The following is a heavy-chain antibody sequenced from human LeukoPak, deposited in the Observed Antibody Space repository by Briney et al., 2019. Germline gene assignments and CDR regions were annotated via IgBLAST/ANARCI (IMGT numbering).Heavy chain of an antibody. Sequence: PGGSLRLSCAASGFSFRHYAMSWVRQAPGKGLEWVSAISGSGGSTYYADSVKGRFTISRDNSKNTLYLQMNSLRAEDTAVYYCAKDLRDYYDSSGYFDYWGQGTLVTVSS. D-gene: IGHD3-22*01. CDR2: ISGSGGST. CDR1: GFSFRHYA. V-gene: IGHV3-23*01. CDR3: AKDLRDYYDSSGYFDY. J-gene: IGHJ4*02.